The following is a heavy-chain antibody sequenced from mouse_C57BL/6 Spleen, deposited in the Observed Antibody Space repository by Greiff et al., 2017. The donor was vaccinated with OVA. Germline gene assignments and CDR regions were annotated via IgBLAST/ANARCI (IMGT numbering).Heavy chain of an antibody. CDR3: AREASGSSYWYFDV. CDR1: GYTFTSYG. J-gene: IGHJ1*03. V-gene: IGHV1-81*01. CDR2: IYPRSGNT. D-gene: IGHD1-1*01. Sequence: VQLQQSGAELARPGASVKLSCKASGYTFTSYGISWVKQRTGQGLEWIGEIYPRSGNTYYNEKFKGKATLTADKSSSTAYMELLILTSVDSAVYFCAREASGSSYWYFDVWGTGTTVTVSS.